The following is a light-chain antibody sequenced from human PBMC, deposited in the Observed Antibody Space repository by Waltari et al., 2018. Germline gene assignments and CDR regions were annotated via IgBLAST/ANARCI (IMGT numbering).Light chain of an antibody. CDR3: QQYGSSPRT. V-gene: IGKV3-11*01. J-gene: IGKJ1*01. CDR2: DAS. Sequence: EIVLTQSPATLSLSPGERATLSCRASQSVSSYLAWYQQTPGQAPRLLIYDASNRATGIPARFSGSGSGTDFTLTINSLEPEDFAVYYCQQYGSSPRTFGQGTKVEIK. CDR1: QSVSSY.